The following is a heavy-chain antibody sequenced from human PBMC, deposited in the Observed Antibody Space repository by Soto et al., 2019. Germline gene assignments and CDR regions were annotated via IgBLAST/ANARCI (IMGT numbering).Heavy chain of an antibody. CDR3: AKDWYSGSKLSPNFDY. CDR2: ISGSGGST. Sequence: GGSLRLSCAASGFTFSSYAMSWVRQAPGKGLEWVSAISGSGGSTYYADSVKGRFTISRDNSKNTLYLQMNSLRAEDTAVYYCAKDWYSGSKLSPNFDYWGQGTLVTVSS. V-gene: IGHV3-23*01. D-gene: IGHD1-26*01. J-gene: IGHJ4*02. CDR1: GFTFSSYA.